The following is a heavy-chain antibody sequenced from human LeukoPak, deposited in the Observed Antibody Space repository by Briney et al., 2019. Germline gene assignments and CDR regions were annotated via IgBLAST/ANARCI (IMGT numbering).Heavy chain of an antibody. V-gene: IGHV3-23*01. CDR3: AKDSPVATW. CDR1: GFTFSSYA. CDR2: ISESGDTP. Sequence: GGSLRLSCTASGFTFSSYAMSWVRQAPGKGLKWVSSISESGDTPYYADSVKGLFTISRDNSKNTLYLQMDSLRADDTAKYYCAKDSPVATWWGQGTLVTVSS. J-gene: IGHJ4*02. D-gene: IGHD1-26*01.